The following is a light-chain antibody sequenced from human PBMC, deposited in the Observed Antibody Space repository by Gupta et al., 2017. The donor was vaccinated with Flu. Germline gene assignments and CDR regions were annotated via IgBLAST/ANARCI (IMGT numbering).Light chain of an antibody. Sequence: QSVLTQPPSVSAAPGQKVTISCSGSSSNIGNNYVSWYQQLPGTTPKLLICDNNKRPSGIPDRFSGSKSGTSATLGITGLQTGDEADYYCGTWDSRLSAAVFGGGTQLTVL. CDR3: GTWDSRLSAAV. J-gene: IGLJ7*01. CDR2: DNN. CDR1: SSNIGNNY. V-gene: IGLV1-51*01.